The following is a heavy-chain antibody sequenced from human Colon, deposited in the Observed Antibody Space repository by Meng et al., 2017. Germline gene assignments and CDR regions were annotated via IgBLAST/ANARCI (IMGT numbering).Heavy chain of an antibody. J-gene: IGHJ4*02. CDR3: ARGGAPPYYFDY. Sequence: QVQLVQSGAEKHTPGASVRVSCETSGYTFSNYEVNWVRQASGHGLEWMGWMNPDSGKTGYAHKFQGRVTLTRATSTGTAYMELTSLTPDDTAVYYCARGGAPPYYFDYWGQGTLVTVSS. D-gene: IGHD1-26*01. CDR2: MNPDSGKT. CDR1: GYTFSNYE. V-gene: IGHV1-8*02.